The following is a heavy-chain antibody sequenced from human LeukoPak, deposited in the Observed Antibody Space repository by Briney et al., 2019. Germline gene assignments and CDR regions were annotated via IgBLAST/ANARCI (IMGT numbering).Heavy chain of an antibody. CDR2: IYYSGAA. Sequence: PSETLSLTCTISNGSIRGYYWSWIRQPPVKGLEWIGYIYYSGAARYNPSLKSRVTISGDTSKNQFSLNLSSVTAADTAVYYCARVGSYSDWFDPWGQGTLVTVAS. D-gene: IGHD3-10*01. CDR3: ARVGSYSDWFDP. J-gene: IGHJ5*02. V-gene: IGHV4-59*01. CDR1: NGSIRGYY.